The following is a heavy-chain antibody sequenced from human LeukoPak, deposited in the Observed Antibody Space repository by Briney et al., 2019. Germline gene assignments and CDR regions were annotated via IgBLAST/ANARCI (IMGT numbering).Heavy chain of an antibody. CDR3: ARQGLTGRRRLTSDY. J-gene: IGHJ4*02. V-gene: IGHV4-34*01. CDR1: GGSFSGYY. CDR2: INHSGST. Sequence: PSETLSLTCAVYGGSFSGYYWSWIRQPPGKGLEWIGEINHSGSTNYNPSLKSRVTISVDTSKNQFSLKLSSVTAADTAVYYCARQGLTGRRRLTSDYWGQGTLVTVSS. D-gene: IGHD3-10*01.